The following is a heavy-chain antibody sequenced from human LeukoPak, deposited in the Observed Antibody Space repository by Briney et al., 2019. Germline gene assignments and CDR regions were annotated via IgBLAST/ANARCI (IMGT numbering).Heavy chain of an antibody. J-gene: IGHJ4*02. CDR2: INSDGSST. Sequence: GGSLRLSCAASGFSFSSFWMHWVRQGPGKGLVWVSRINSDGSSTSYADSVKGRFTISRDNAQNTLYLQMNTLRVEDTAVYYCARGGGSGYDSPVYWGQGTLVTVSS. V-gene: IGHV3-74*01. CDR3: ARGGGSGYDSPVY. CDR1: GFSFSSFW. D-gene: IGHD5-12*01.